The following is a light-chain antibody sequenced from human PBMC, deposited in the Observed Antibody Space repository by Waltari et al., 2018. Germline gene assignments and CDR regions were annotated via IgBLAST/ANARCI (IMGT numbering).Light chain of an antibody. J-gene: IGKJ4*01. CDR3: QQRYKWPLT. Sequence: EIVLTQSPATLSLSPGARATLSCRASQSFSTYLAWYQQRPGQPPRLLIYDSHFRATGIPARFSGSGSETDFTLTISSLEPEDFAVYYCQQRYKWPLTFGGGSKVEI. CDR1: QSFSTY. CDR2: DSH. V-gene: IGKV3-11*01.